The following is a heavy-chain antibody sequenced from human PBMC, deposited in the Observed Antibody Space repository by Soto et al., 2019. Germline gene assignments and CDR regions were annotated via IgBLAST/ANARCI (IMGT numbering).Heavy chain of an antibody. CDR3: ARATGTLRSRNCDY. J-gene: IGHJ4*02. CDR2: TFYRSKWYS. CDR1: GDSVSRTSTA. D-gene: IGHD1-1*01. Sequence: PSQTLSLTCAISGDSVSRTSTAWNWIRQSPSRGLEWLGRTFYRSKWYSDYAEPVKRRITIKSDTSKNHFSLQLNSVTAADTAVYYCARATGTLRSRNCDYWGQGSLVTVSS. V-gene: IGHV6-1*01.